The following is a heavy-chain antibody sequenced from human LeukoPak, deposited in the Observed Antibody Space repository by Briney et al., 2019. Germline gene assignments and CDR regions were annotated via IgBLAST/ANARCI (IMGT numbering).Heavy chain of an antibody. CDR1: GDSFTNYH. D-gene: IGHD3-16*01. Sequence: SETLSLTCTVSGDSFTNYHWSWLRQPPGKGREWIGYISSSGTTSYNPSLKSRVTISVDTSKNQFSLKLNSVTAADTAVYYCARVGRGDHTWGSYYCDHWGQGTLVSVSS. CDR2: ISSSGTT. J-gene: IGHJ4*02. CDR3: ARVGRGDHTWGSYYCDH. V-gene: IGHV4-59*01.